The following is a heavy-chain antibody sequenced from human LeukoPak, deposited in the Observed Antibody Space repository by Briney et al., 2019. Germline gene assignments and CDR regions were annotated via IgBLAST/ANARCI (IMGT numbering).Heavy chain of an antibody. CDR2: ISAYNGNT. Sequence: ASVKVSCKASGYTFTSYGISWVRQAPGQGLEWMGWISAYNGNTNYAQKLQGSVTMTTDTSTSTAYMELRSLRSDDTAVYYCARVSSSGWYYYYGMDVWGQGTTVTVSS. J-gene: IGHJ6*02. CDR1: GYTFTSYG. V-gene: IGHV1-18*01. D-gene: IGHD6-19*01. CDR3: ARVSSSGWYYYYGMDV.